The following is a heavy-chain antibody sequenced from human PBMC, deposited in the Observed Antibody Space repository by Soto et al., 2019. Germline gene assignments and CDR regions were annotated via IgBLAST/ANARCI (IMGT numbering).Heavy chain of an antibody. CDR2: ISGSGGST. CDR3: AKGAGYCSGGSCSDY. D-gene: IGHD2-15*01. CDR1: GFTFSSNA. V-gene: IGHV3-23*01. Sequence: EVQLLESGEGLVQPGGSLRLSGAASGFTFSSNAMAWVRKAPGKGLEWVSGISGSGGSTYYADSVKGRFTISRDISKNTLYLQMNSVRAEDTAVYYCAKGAGYCSGGSCSDYWGQGTLVTVSP. J-gene: IGHJ4*02.